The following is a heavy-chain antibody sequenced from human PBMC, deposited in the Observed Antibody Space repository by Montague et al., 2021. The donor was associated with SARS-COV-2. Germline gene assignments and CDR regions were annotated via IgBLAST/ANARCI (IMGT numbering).Heavy chain of an antibody. CDR2: TYDSGNV. CDR1: GGSIRNYY. Sequence: SETLSLTCAVSGGSIRNYYWSWIRQPPGRGLEWIAYTYDSGNVDYNPSLKSRVTILVDTSKNQFSLKLSSVTAADTAVYYCAAQTDYYYSLDVWGQGTTATVS. CDR3: AAQTDYYYSLDV. J-gene: IGHJ6*02. V-gene: IGHV4-59*08.